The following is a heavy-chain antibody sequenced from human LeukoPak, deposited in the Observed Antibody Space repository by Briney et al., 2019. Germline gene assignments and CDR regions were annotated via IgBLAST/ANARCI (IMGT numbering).Heavy chain of an antibody. CDR1: GYSISSGYY. CDR2: IYHSGST. CDR3: ARGTTLARTGGYFDY. J-gene: IGHJ4*02. V-gene: IGHV4-38-2*02. D-gene: IGHD6-19*01. Sequence: SETLSLTCTVSGYSISSGYYWGWIRQPPGKGLEWIGSIYHSGSTDYNPSLKSRVTISVDTSKNQFSLKLSSVTAADTAVYYCARGTTLARTGGYFDYWGQGTLVTVSS.